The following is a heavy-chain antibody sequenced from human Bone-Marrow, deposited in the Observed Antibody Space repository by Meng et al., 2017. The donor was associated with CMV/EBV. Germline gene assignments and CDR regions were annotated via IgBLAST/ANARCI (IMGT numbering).Heavy chain of an antibody. D-gene: IGHD3-3*01. V-gene: IGHV4-34*01. J-gene: IGHJ3*02. Sequence: GSLRLSCAVYGGSFSGYYWSWIRQPPGKGLEWIGEINHSGSTNYNPSLKSRVTISVDTSKNQFSLKLSSVTAADTAVYYCARRSTVRFLGAFDIWGQGTTVTVSS. CDR3: ARRSTVRFLGAFDI. CDR1: GGSFSGYY. CDR2: INHSGST.